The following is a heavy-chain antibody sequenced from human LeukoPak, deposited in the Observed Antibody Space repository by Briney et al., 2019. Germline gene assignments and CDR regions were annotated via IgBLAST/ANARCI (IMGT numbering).Heavy chain of an antibody. CDR2: IYTSGST. CDR3: ASVGYCGNTSCYKYGP. J-gene: IGHJ5*02. D-gene: IGHD2-2*02. Sequence: SETLSLTCTVSGVSISTYYWSWIRQPAGKGLEWIGRIYTSGSTNYSPSLKSRVTMSIDTSKNQFSLKLSSVTAADTAVYYCASVGYCGNTSCYKYGPWGQGTLVTVSS. V-gene: IGHV4-4*07. CDR1: GVSISTYY.